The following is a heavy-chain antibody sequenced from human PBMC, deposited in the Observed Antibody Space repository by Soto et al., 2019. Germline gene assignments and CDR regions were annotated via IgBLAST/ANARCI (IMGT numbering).Heavy chain of an antibody. D-gene: IGHD4-17*01. CDR2: ITSTSYI. J-gene: IGHJ4*02. CDR3: ARALYGDYGIDY. Sequence: GGSLRLSCAASGFTFSCYIMNWVGQAPGKGLEWVSSITSTSYINYADSMKGRFTISRDNAKNSLYLQMNSLRAEDTAVYYCARALYGDYGIDYWGQGALVTVSS. CDR1: GFTFSCYI. V-gene: IGHV3-21*01.